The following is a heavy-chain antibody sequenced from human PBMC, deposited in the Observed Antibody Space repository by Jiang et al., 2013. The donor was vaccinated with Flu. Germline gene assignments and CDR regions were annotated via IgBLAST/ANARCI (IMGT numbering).Heavy chain of an antibody. Sequence: KKPGESLKISCKGSGYSFTSYWIGWVRQMPGKGLEWMGIIYPGDSDTRYSPSFQGQVTISADKSISTAYLQWSSLKASDTAMYYCARHSGGGVGPDTAMTIDYWGQGTLVTVSS. D-gene: IGHD5-18*01. V-gene: IGHV5-51*01. CDR2: IYPGDSDT. J-gene: IGHJ4*02. CDR1: GYSFTSYW. CDR3: ARHSGGGVGPDTAMTIDY.